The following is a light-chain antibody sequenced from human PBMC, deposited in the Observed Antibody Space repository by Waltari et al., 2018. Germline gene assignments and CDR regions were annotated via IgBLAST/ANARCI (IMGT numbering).Light chain of an antibody. Sequence: QSVLTQPPSASGTPGQRVTISCSGSSSNIGTNHVAWYQQVPGTAPKLLIYAKNQRPSGVPDRLSGSKSGTSASLAISGLQSDDEADYYCAAWDDSLNAYVFGPATKVTVL. CDR1: SSNIGTNH. CDR3: AAWDDSLNAYV. V-gene: IGLV1-44*01. J-gene: IGLJ1*01. CDR2: AKN.